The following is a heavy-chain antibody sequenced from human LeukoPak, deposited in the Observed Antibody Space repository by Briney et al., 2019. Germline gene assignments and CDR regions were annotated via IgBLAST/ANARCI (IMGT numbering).Heavy chain of an antibody. Sequence: GESLKISCKGSGYSFTNYWIAWVRQMPGKGLEWMGIIYPGDSDTRYSPSFQGQVTISADKSISTAYLQWSSLKASDTAIYYCARNYDILTGYYPFDHWGQGTLVTVSS. CDR3: ARNYDILTGYYPFDH. CDR2: IYPGDSDT. CDR1: GYSFTNYW. D-gene: IGHD3-9*01. V-gene: IGHV5-51*01. J-gene: IGHJ5*02.